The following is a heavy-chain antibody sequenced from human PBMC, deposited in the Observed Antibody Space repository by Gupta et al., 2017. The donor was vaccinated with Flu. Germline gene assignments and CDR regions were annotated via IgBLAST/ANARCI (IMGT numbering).Heavy chain of an antibody. CDR2: ISDDGSKE. CDR3: VREGSVGVYSSDSNYYRDAFDI. CDR1: GFTFISYN. V-gene: IGHV3-30*03. D-gene: IGHD3-22*01. J-gene: IGHJ3*02. Sequence: QVQLVESGGGVVQPGRSLRLSCDASGFTFISYNMHWVRQAPGKGLEWVAFISDDGSKEGYGDSVRGRFSVSRDDSKNTLYLQMNRLRPDDTAEYYCVREGSVGVYSSDSNYYRDAFDIWGQGTMVTVSS.